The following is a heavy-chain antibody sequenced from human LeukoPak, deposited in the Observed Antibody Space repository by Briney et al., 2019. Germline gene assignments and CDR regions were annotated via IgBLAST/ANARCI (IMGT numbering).Heavy chain of an antibody. CDR2: IYYSGST. J-gene: IGHJ4*02. CDR3: ARGPGSGSYNFDY. Sequence: KSSETLSLTCTVSGGSISSYYWSWIRQPPGKGLEWIGYIYYSGSTNYNPSLKSRVTISVDTSKNQFSLKLSSVTAADTAVYYCARGPGSGSYNFDYWGQGTLATVSS. D-gene: IGHD1-26*01. CDR1: GGSISSYY. V-gene: IGHV4-59*01.